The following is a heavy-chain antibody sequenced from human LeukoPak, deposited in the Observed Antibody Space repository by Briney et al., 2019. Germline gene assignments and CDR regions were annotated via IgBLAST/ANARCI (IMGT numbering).Heavy chain of an antibody. CDR3: ARGSTYSSGWYTGFDY. J-gene: IGHJ4*02. CDR1: GFTFSSYS. D-gene: IGHD6-19*01. Sequence: GGSLRLSCAASGFTFSSYSMSWVRQAPGKGLEWVSSITSSSSYIYYADSVKGRFAISRDNAKKSVYLQMNSLRAEDTAVYYCARGSTYSSGWYTGFDYWGQGTLVTVSS. CDR2: ITSSSSYI. V-gene: IGHV3-21*01.